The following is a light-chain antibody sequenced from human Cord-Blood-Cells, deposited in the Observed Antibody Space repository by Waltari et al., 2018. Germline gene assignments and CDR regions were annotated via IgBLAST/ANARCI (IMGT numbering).Light chain of an antibody. Sequence: EIVLPQPPATLSVSPGERATISCRATQSVSSNLASYQQKPGQAPRLLIYGASTRATGIPARFSGSGSGTEFTLTISSLQSEDFAVYYCQQYNNWPRTFGQGTKVEIK. V-gene: IGKV3-15*01. J-gene: IGKJ1*01. CDR2: GAS. CDR3: QQYNNWPRT. CDR1: QSVSSN.